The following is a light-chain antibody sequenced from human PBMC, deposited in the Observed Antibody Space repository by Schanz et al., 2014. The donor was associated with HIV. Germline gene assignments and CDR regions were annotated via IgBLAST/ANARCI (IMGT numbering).Light chain of an antibody. CDR3: QQSYSTPQA. J-gene: IGKJ4*01. CDR1: QGIGND. Sequence: DIQMTQSPSSLSASVGDRVTITCRASQGIGNDLGWYQQKPGKAPKLLIYAASSLQSGVPSRFSGSGSGTDFTLTISSLQPEDFATYYCQQSYSTPQAFGGGTKVEIK. CDR2: AAS. V-gene: IGKV1-39*01.